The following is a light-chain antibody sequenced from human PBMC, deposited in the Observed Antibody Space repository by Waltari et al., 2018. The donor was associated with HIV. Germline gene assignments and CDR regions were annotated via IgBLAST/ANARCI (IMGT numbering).Light chain of an antibody. CDR3: QQYYSTPWT. J-gene: IGKJ1*01. V-gene: IGKV4-1*01. CDR1: QSVLSSSNNKNY. CDR2: WAA. Sequence: DIVMTQSPDSLAVSLGERATINCKSSQSVLSSSNNKNYLAWYQQKPGQPPNVPSYWAATRESGGPDRFSVSGSGTDFTLSISSLQAEDVAVYYCQQYYSTPWTFGQGTKVESK.